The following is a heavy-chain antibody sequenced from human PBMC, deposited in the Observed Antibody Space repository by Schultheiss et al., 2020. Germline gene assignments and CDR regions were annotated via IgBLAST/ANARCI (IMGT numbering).Heavy chain of an antibody. J-gene: IGHJ4*02. V-gene: IGHV3-33*01. CDR3: ARQSWYEAYFDY. CDR2: IWYDGSNK. D-gene: IGHD6-13*01. Sequence: GESLKISCAASGFTFSSYGMHWVRQAPGKGLEWVAVIWYDGSNKYYADSVKGRFTISRDNSKNTLYLQMNSLRAEDTAVYYCARQSWYEAYFDYWGQGTLVNVYS. CDR1: GFTFSSYG.